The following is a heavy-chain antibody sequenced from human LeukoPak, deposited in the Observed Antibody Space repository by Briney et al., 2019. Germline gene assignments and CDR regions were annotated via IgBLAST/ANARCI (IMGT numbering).Heavy chain of an antibody. Sequence: SETLPLTCAVSGVSVNSGSYYWGWIRQPPGKGLEWIGSIYYSGSAYYNPSLRSRVTISVDTSKNQFSLKLSSVTAADTAVYYCAGLMVRGVIGNLFDYWGQGTLVTVSS. V-gene: IGHV4-39*01. CDR1: GVSVNSGSYY. D-gene: IGHD3-10*01. J-gene: IGHJ4*02. CDR2: IYYSGSA. CDR3: AGLMVRGVIGNLFDY.